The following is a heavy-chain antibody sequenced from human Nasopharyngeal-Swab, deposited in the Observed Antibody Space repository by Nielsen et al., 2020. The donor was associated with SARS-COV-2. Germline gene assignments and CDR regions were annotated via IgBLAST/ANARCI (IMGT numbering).Heavy chain of an antibody. CDR2: IWYDGSNK. CDR1: GFTFSSYG. D-gene: IGHD4/OR15-4a*01. Sequence: GESLKIPCAASGFTFSSYGMHWVRQAPGKGLEWVAVIWYDGSNKYYADSVKGRFTISRDNSKNTLYLQMNSLRAEDTAVYYCARVGGAIDYWGQGTLVTVSS. V-gene: IGHV3-33*01. J-gene: IGHJ4*02. CDR3: ARVGGAIDY.